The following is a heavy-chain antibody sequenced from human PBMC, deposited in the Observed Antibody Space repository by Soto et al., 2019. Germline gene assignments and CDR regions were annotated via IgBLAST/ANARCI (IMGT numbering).Heavy chain of an antibody. Sequence: QVPLVQSGAEVKKPGASVKVSCKASGYTFTNYYMHWVRQAPGQGLEWMGVINPSGGSTDYAQKFQGRVTMTRDTSTTTVYMELGSLRFEDTAVYYCARDLHCGGDCYSTHETNWFDPWGQGTLVTVSS. CDR3: ARDLHCGGDCYSTHETNWFDP. V-gene: IGHV1-46*01. CDR1: GYTFTNYY. J-gene: IGHJ5*02. CDR2: INPSGGST. D-gene: IGHD2-21*02.